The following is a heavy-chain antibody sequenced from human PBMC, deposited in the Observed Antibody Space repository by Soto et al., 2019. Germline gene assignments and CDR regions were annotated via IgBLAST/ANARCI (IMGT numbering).Heavy chain of an antibody. J-gene: IGHJ6*02. CDR2: INGDASST. V-gene: IGHV3-74*01. CDR1: GSSIRDYW. CDR3: ARDRSYAMEV. Sequence: PGGSLRLACEASGSSIRDYWMHWVRQAPGEGLVWVSCINGDASSTTYADSVKGRFTISRDDAKNTVYLQMTSLRAEDTAVYFCARDRSYAMEVWGQGTRVTVSS.